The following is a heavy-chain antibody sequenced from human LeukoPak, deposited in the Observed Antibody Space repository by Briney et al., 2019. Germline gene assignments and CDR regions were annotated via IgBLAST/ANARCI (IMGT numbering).Heavy chain of an antibody. D-gene: IGHD2-15*01. CDR2: ISYDGSNK. CDR3: ANLGRGLPSDY. V-gene: IGHV3-30*18. CDR1: GFTFSSYG. J-gene: IGHJ4*02. Sequence: GRSLRLSCAASGFTFSSYGMHWVRQAPGKGLEWVAVISYDGSNKYYADSVKGRFTISRDNSKNTLYLQMNSLGAEDTAVYYCANLGRGLPSDYWGQGTLVTVSS.